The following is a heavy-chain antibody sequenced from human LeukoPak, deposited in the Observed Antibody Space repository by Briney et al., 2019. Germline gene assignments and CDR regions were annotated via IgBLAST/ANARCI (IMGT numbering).Heavy chain of an antibody. D-gene: IGHD3-22*01. CDR1: GFTFSSYS. CDR3: AKDWYYYDSSGYSTH. CDR2: ISSSSSTI. J-gene: IGHJ4*02. Sequence: GGSLRLSCAASGFTFSSYSMNWVRQAPGKGLEWVSYISSSSSTIYYADSVKGRFTISRDNAKNSLYLQMNSLRAEDTAVYYCAKDWYYYDSSGYSTHWGQGTLVTVSS. V-gene: IGHV3-48*01.